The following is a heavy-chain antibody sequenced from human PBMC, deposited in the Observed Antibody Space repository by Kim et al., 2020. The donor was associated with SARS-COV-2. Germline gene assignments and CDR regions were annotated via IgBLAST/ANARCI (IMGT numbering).Heavy chain of an antibody. J-gene: IGHJ4*02. Sequence: SVKGRFTISRDNAKNTLYLQMNSLRAEDTAVYYCARDLGYYDSSGYFLDYWGQGTLVTVSS. CDR3: ARDLGYYDSSGYFLDY. V-gene: IGHV3-74*01. D-gene: IGHD3-22*01.